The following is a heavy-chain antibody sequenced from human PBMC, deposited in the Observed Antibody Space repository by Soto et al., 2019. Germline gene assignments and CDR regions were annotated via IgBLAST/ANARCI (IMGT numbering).Heavy chain of an antibody. V-gene: IGHV4-4*02. Sequence: QVQLQESGPGLVKPSETLSLTCTVSSDSIAGEKWWSWVRQPPVLGLEWIGEVVHTGGTNYNPSLKSRVTMEVDKSKNQFSLKLISATAADTAVYYCARVFSSGSGWMYYFDFWGQGTLVSVSS. CDR3: ARVFSSGSGWMYYFDF. CDR1: SDSIAGEKW. J-gene: IGHJ4*02. CDR2: VVHTGGT. D-gene: IGHD6-19*01.